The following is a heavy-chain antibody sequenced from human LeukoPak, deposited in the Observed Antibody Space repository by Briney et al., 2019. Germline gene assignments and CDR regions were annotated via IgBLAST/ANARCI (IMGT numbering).Heavy chain of an antibody. V-gene: IGHV4-61*02. Sequence: SETLSLTCTVSGGSISSGSYYWSWIRQPAGKGLEWIGRIYTSGSTNYNPSLKSRVTISVDTSKNQFSLKLSSVTAADTAVYYCASGKHDYGDYYFDYWGQGTLVTVSS. CDR1: GGSISSGSYY. D-gene: IGHD4-17*01. CDR3: ASGKHDYGDYYFDY. CDR2: IYTSGST. J-gene: IGHJ4*02.